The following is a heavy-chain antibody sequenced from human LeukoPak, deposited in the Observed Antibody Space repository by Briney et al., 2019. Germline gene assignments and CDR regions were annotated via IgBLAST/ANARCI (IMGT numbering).Heavy chain of an antibody. Sequence: GASVKVSCKASGYTFTSYGISWVRQAPGQGLEWMEWISAYNGNTNYAQKLQGRVTMTTDTSTSTAYMELRSLRSDDTAVYYCARLSDSSSWYNWFDPWDQGTLVTVSS. CDR2: ISAYNGNT. V-gene: IGHV1-18*01. CDR3: ARLSDSSSWYNWFDP. J-gene: IGHJ5*02. CDR1: GYTFTSYG. D-gene: IGHD6-13*01.